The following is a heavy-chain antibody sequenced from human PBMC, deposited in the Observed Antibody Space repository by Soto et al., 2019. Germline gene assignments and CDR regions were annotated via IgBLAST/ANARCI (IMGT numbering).Heavy chain of an antibody. J-gene: IGHJ6*02. CDR3: DRLYSSSWYLGASGAVYGMDV. V-gene: IGHV4-30-4*01. CDR2: IYYSGST. Sequence: SETLSLTCTVSGGSISSGDHYWSWIRQPPGKGLEWIGYIYYSGSTYYNPSLKSRVTISVDTSKNQFSLKLSSVTAADTAVYYCDRLYSSSWYLGASGAVYGMDVWGQGTTVTVSS. CDR1: GGSISSGDHY. D-gene: IGHD6-13*01.